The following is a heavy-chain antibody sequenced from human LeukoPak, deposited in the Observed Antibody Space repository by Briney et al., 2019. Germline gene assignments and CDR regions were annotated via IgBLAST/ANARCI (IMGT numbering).Heavy chain of an antibody. J-gene: IGHJ4*02. CDR3: ARQRYCSGGSCYPDY. CDR2: IYGGDSDT. D-gene: IGHD2-15*01. V-gene: IGHV5-51*01. CDR1: GYTFTYW. Sequence: GESLKIACKGSGYTFTYWIGWVRQMPGKGLEWMGIIYGGDSDTRYIPSFQGQVTISADKSISTAYLQWSSLKASDTAVYYCARQRYCSGGSCYPDYWGQGTLITVSS.